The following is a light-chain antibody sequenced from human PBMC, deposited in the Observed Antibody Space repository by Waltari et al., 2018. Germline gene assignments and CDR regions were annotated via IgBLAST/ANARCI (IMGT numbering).Light chain of an antibody. CDR2: EGT. Sequence: QSALTQPASVSGSPGQSITISCTGTGSDIGSYTLVSWYQHLPDKAPKLIIYEGTKRPSGVSRRFSASRSGTTASLTISGLQAEDEADYYCSSYGGSGVFGGGTKVTVL. J-gene: IGLJ3*02. CDR3: SSYGGSGV. V-gene: IGLV2-23*01. CDR1: GSDIGSYTL.